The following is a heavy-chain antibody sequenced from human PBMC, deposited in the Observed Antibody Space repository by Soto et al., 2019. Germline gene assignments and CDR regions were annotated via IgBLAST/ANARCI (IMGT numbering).Heavy chain of an antibody. CDR1: GFTFSSCT. D-gene: IGHD2-15*01. CDR2: ISPSSGHI. CDR3: SGCSGGACHKNYGMDV. J-gene: IGHJ6*02. Sequence: EVHLVESGGGLVKPGGSLRLSCAVSGFTFSSCTMNWVRQAPGKGLEWVSSISPSSGHIYYADSVKGRFTISRDNAKSSLFLQMNSLRGEDTAVYYCSGCSGGACHKNYGMDVWGQWTTVTVSS. V-gene: IGHV3-21*06.